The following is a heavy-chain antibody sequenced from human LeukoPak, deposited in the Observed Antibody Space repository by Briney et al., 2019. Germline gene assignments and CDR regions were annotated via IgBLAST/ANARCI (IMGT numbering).Heavy chain of an antibody. V-gene: IGHV3-21*06. Sequence: GGSLRLSCAASGFTFSSYSMNWVRQAPGKGLEWVSSISSSSSYIYYADSVRGRFTISRDKAKNSLYLQMNSLRAEDTAAYYCARDLEVDIVATIGIGFDYWGQGTLVTVSS. CDR1: GFTFSSYS. CDR3: ARDLEVDIVATIGIGFDY. D-gene: IGHD5-12*01. CDR2: ISSSSSYI. J-gene: IGHJ4*02.